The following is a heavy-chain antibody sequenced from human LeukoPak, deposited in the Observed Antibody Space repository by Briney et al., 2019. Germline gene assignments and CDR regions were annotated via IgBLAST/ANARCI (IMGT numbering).Heavy chain of an antibody. CDR1: GGSISSGDYY. CDR2: IYYSGST. V-gene: IGHV4-30-4*01. J-gene: IGHJ4*02. Sequence: SETLSLTCTVSGGSISSGDYYWSWIRQPPGKGLEWIGYIYYSGSTYYNPSLKSRVTISADTSKNQFSLKLSSVTAADTAVYYCARVGVRGVIITSDYFDYWGQGTLVTVSS. D-gene: IGHD3-10*01. CDR3: ARVGVRGVIITSDYFDY.